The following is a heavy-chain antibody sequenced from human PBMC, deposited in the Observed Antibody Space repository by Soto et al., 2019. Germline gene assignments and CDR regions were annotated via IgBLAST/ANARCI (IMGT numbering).Heavy chain of an antibody. J-gene: IGHJ4*02. CDR1: GGTFSSYA. D-gene: IGHD6-19*01. Sequence: GASVKVSCKASGGTFSSYAISWVRQAPGQGLEWMGGIIPIFGTANYAQKFQGRVTITADESTSTAYMELSSLRSEDTAVYYCARDQGYSSGCSEGYFDYWGQGTLVTVAS. CDR3: ARDQGYSSGCSEGYFDY. V-gene: IGHV1-69*13. CDR2: IIPIFGTA.